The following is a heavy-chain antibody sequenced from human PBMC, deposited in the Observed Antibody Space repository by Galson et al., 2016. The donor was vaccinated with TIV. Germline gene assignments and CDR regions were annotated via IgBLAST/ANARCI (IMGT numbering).Heavy chain of an antibody. V-gene: IGHV1-2*06. D-gene: IGHD5-12*01. CDR2: INPNSGDT. CDR1: GYMFTGYH. CDR3: ARGVDSFRY. J-gene: IGHJ4*02. Sequence: SVKVSCKASGYMFTGYHLHWVRQAPGQGPEWMGRINPNSGDTDFAQKFQGRVTMTRDTSMSTAYIELRRLTFADTAVYFCARGVDSFRYWGQGTLVTVSS.